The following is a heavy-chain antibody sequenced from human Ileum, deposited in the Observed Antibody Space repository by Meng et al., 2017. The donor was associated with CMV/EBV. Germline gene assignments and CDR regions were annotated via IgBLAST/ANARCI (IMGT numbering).Heavy chain of an antibody. CDR2: IYWNDDK. CDR1: SGVG. CDR3: ARDLKDLWSGYPSQNFDY. D-gene: IGHD3-3*01. Sequence: SGVGWGWIRQNKGKALEWLALIYWNDDKSYSPSLKSRLNITKDTSKNQVVITMTNMDPVDTATYYCARDLKDLWSGYPSQNFDYWGQGTLVTVSS. V-gene: IGHV2-5*01. J-gene: IGHJ4*02.